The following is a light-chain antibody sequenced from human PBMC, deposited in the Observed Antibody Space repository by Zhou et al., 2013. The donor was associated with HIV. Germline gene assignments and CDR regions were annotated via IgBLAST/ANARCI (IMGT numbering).Light chain of an antibody. J-gene: IGKJ4*01. V-gene: IGKV3-20*01. CDR1: QSVSSSY. CDR2: GAS. Sequence: EIVLTQSPGTLSLSPGERATLSCRASQSVSSSYLAWYQQKPGQTPRLLIYGASSRATGIPDRFSGSGSGTDFILTISRLEPEDFAVYYCQQYGSSPRTFGGGTKVEIK. CDR3: QQYGSSPRT.